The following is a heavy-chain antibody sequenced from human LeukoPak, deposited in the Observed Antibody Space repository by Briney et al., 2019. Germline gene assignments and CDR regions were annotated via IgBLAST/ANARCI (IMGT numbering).Heavy chain of an antibody. V-gene: IGHV1-18*01. D-gene: IGHD4-17*01. Sequence: GASVKVSCKASGYTFTSYGISWLRQAPGQGLEWMGWISAYYGNTNYAQKLQGRVTMTTDTSTSTAYMELRSLRSDDTAVYYRARGQRYGDRLYYFDYWGQGTLVTVSS. CDR1: GYTFTSYG. J-gene: IGHJ4*02. CDR2: ISAYYGNT. CDR3: ARGQRYGDRLYYFDY.